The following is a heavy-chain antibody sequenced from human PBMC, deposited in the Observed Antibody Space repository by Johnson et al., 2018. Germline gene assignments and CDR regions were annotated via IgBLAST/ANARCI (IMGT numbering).Heavy chain of an antibody. V-gene: IGHV4-59*01. CDR3: ARDPGPFYYGMDG. D-gene: IGHD1-14*01. Sequence: QVQLQESGPGLVKPSETXSLTCTVSGGSISSYYWSWIRQPPGKGLEWIGYISYSGSTNYNPSLKSRATISVDTSKKQFPLNLSPVTAADTAVYYCARDPGPFYYGMDGWGQGTTVTVSS. CDR2: ISYSGST. J-gene: IGHJ6*02. CDR1: GGSISSYY.